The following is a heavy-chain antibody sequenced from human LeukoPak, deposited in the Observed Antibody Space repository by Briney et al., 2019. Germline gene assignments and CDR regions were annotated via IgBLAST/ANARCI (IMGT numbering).Heavy chain of an antibody. D-gene: IGHD1-26*01. V-gene: IGHV1-69*13. J-gene: IGHJ3*02. CDR2: IIPIFGTA. Sequence: ASVKVSCKASGGTFSSYAISWVRQAPGEGLEWMGGIIPIFGTASYAQKFQGRVTINADESTNTAYMELSSLTSEDTAVYFCSCILGPTGDPAFDIWGQGTMVTVSS. CDR3: SCILGPTGDPAFDI. CDR1: GGTFSSYA.